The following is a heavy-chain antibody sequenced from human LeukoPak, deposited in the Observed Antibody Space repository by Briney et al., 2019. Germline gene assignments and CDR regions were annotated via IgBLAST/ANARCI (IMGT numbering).Heavy chain of an antibody. V-gene: IGHV3-73*01. Sequence: QPGGSLRLSCAASGFTFSGSAMHWVRQASGKGLEWVGRIRSKANSYATAYAASVKGRFTISRDNSKNTLYLQMNSLRAEDTAVYYCAKKGVSSGYYFGFWGQGTMVTVSS. CDR2: IRSKANSYAT. CDR3: AKKGVSSGYYFGF. D-gene: IGHD3-22*01. J-gene: IGHJ3*01. CDR1: GFTFSGSA.